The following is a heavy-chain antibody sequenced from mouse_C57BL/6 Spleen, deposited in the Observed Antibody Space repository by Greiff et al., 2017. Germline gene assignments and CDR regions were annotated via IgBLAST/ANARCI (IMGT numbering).Heavy chain of an antibody. V-gene: IGHV1-82*01. CDR1: GYAFSSSW. CDR2: IYPGDGDT. D-gene: IGHD6-1*01. Sequence: VKLQESGPELVKPGASVKISCKASGYAFSSSWMNWVKQRPGKGLEWIGRIYPGDGDTNYNGKFKGKATRTADKSSSTAYMPLSSLTSEDSAVYFCARSDSAYAMDYWGQGTSVTVSS. J-gene: IGHJ4*01. CDR3: ARSDSAYAMDY.